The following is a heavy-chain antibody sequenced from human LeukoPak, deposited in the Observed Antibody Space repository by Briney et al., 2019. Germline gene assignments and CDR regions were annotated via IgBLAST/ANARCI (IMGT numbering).Heavy chain of an antibody. CDR2: IKQDGSEK. Sequence: PGGSLRLSCAASGFTFSSYWMSWVRQAPGKGLEWVANIKQDGSEKYYVDSVKGRFTISRDNAKNSLYLQMNSLRAEDTAVYYCAREYSSSSTGWGYYYYYYMDVWGKGTTVTVSS. CDR1: GFTFSSYW. J-gene: IGHJ6*03. CDR3: AREYSSSSTGWGYYYYYYMDV. V-gene: IGHV3-7*01. D-gene: IGHD6-6*01.